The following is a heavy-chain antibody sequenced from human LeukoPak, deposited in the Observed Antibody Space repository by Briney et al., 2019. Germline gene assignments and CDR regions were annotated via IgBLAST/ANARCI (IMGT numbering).Heavy chain of an antibody. D-gene: IGHD3-22*01. CDR3: ARTARGYYFDY. CDR1: GGSISSSSYY. J-gene: IGHJ4*02. Sequence: PSETLYLTCTVSGGSISSSSYYWGWIRQPPGKGLEWIGSIYYSGSTYYNPSLKSRVTISVDTSKNQFSLKLSSVTAADTAVYYCARTARGYYFDYWGQGTLVTVSS. CDR2: IYYSGST. V-gene: IGHV4-39*07.